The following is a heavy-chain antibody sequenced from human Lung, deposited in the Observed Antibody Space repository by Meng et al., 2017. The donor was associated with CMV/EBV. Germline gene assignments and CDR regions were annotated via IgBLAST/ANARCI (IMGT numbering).Heavy chain of an antibody. Sequence: ASXXVSCKTSEYTFTAFYIHWVRQAPGQGLEWVAWINPNSGATNYAPKFQGRVTVTRDTSITTAYLELSGLKSDDTAVYFCVRDQWVQSRGGPHYWGQGTLVTVSS. CDR3: VRDQWVQSRGGPHY. CDR1: EYTFTAFY. J-gene: IGHJ4*02. V-gene: IGHV1-2*02. D-gene: IGHD1-26*01. CDR2: INPNSGAT.